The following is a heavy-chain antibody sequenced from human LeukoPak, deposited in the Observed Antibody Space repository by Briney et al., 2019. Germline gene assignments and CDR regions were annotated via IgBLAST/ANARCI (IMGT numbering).Heavy chain of an antibody. J-gene: IGHJ4*02. D-gene: IGHD6-13*01. Sequence: GRSLRLSCVASGFTFSSYALHWVRQAPGKGLEWVAVISDDGSNKYYADSVKGRFTISRDNSKNTLYLQMNSLRAEDTAVYYCARLAVGVAAAGSDYWGQGTLVTVSS. CDR1: GFTFSSYA. CDR3: ARLAVGVAAAGSDY. V-gene: IGHV3-30*04. CDR2: ISDDGSNK.